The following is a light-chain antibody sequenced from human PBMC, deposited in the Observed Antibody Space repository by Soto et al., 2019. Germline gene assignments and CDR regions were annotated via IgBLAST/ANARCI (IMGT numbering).Light chain of an antibody. CDR1: QSISTY. Sequence: DIQMTQSPSTLSAGVGDRVTITCRASQSISTYINWYQQKAGKAPTLLIYAASSLQSGVPSRFSGGGSGTDFTLTINTLQPEDFATYFCQQGYSSPRTFGQGTKV. CDR2: AAS. J-gene: IGKJ1*01. CDR3: QQGYSSPRT. V-gene: IGKV1-39*01.